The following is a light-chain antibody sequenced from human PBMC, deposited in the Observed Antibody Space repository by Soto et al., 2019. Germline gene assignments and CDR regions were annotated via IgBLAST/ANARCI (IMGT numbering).Light chain of an antibody. CDR2: DNN. V-gene: IGLV1-51*01. Sequence: QSVLTQPPSVSAAPGQKVTISCSGSSSNIGNNYVSWYQQLPGAAPKLLLYDNNKRPSEIPDRFSGSKSGTSATLSITGLQTGDEADYYCGTWDNSLSEVVFGGGTQLTVL. CDR1: SSNIGNNY. CDR3: GTWDNSLSEVV. J-gene: IGLJ3*02.